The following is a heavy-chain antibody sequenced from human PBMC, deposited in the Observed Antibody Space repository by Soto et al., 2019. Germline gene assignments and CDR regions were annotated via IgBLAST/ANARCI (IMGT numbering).Heavy chain of an antibody. CDR2: IYYDGRT. D-gene: IGHD3-10*01. V-gene: IGHV4-39*02. Sequence: QLQLQESGPGLVKPSETLSLTCSVSGGSITTSSYNWDWIRQPPGKGMEWIGTIYYDGRTSYNPSLRSQVTISVDTSKHHFALKVNSVTAAETAVYYCARFYGNAFDVWGRGTVVTVSS. CDR3: ARFYGNAFDV. CDR1: GGSITTSSYN. J-gene: IGHJ3*01.